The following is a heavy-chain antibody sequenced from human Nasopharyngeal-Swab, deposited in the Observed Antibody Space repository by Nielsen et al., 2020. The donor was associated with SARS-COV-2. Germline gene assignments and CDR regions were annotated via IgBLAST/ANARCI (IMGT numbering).Heavy chain of an antibody. J-gene: IGHJ3*02. CDR1: GFTFDDYA. CDR2: TSWNSGSI. D-gene: IGHD3-10*01. Sequence: GGSLRLSCAASGFTFDDYAMHWVRQAPGKGLEWVAGTSWNSGSIGYADSVKGRFTISRDNAKNSLYLQMNSLRAEDTALYYCAKDNYYGSGSYLAIRGAFDIWGQGTMVTVSS. CDR3: AKDNYYGSGSYLAIRGAFDI. V-gene: IGHV3-9*01.